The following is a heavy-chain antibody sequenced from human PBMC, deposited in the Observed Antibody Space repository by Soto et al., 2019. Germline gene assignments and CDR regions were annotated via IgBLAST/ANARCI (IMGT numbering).Heavy chain of an antibody. CDR3: ARGGLRYFDWLPHLYYYYGMYV. Sequence: GGSLRLSCAASGLTFRSYWMHWVRQAPGKGLVWVSRINTDGSVAMYVDSVKGRFTISRDNAKNTLYLHMNSLRAEDTAVYYCARGGLRYFDWLPHLYYYYGMYVWGQGNTVTVSS. V-gene: IGHV3-74*03. J-gene: IGHJ6*02. CDR2: INTDGSVA. CDR1: GLTFRSYW. D-gene: IGHD3-9*01.